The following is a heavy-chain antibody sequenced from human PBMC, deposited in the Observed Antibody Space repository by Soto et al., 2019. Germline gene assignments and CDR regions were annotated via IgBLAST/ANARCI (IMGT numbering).Heavy chain of an antibody. J-gene: IGHJ6*02. CDR3: ARPFPDNTYYYYGMDV. CDR1: GFSFSSYA. CDR2: ISRSGDTT. D-gene: IGHD1-1*01. V-gene: IGHV3-23*01. Sequence: GGSLRLSCAASGFSFSSYAMSWVRQAPGKGLEWVSTISRSGDTTYYADSVKGRFTVSRDNSKNALYLQLNSLRAEDTAVYYCARPFPDNTYYYYGMDVWGQGTTVTASS.